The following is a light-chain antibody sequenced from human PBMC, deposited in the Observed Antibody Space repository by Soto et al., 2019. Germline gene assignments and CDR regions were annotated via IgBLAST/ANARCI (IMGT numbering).Light chain of an antibody. J-gene: IGKJ3*01. CDR3: QKYSSVPV. V-gene: IGKV1-27*01. Sequence: DIQMTQSPTSLSASVGDRVTITCRASQGIRNFVAWYQQKPGKPPKLLIYAASTLKSGVPSRFSGSGSGTVFTLTINSLQPEDVATYSCQKYSSVPVFGPGTKVEI. CDR1: QGIRNF. CDR2: AAS.